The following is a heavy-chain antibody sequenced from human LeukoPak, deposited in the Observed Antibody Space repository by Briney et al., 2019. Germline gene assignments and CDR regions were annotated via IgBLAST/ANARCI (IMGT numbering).Heavy chain of an antibody. Sequence: SETLSLTCTVSGGSISSYYWSWIRQPPGKGLEWIGTIHHSGSADDNPSLKRRVTISVDTSKNQFSLKLSSVTAADTAVYYCARSFGGLTYYDFWSGYQNGEFDYWGQGTLVTVSS. V-gene: IGHV4-59*08. D-gene: IGHD3-3*01. J-gene: IGHJ4*02. CDR1: GGSISSYY. CDR3: ARSFGGLTYYDFWSGYQNGEFDY. CDR2: IHHSGSA.